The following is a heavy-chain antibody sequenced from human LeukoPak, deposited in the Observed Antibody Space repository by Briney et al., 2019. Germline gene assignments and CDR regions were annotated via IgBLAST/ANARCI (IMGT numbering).Heavy chain of an antibody. J-gene: IGHJ6*03. CDR1: GYIFIDYE. Sequence: ASVKVSFKTSGYIFIDYEINWVRQATGQGLEWMGWMNPKSGDTGYEQKFQGRVTITRDSSISTVYMELSSLRSDDTALYYCARGRYMDVWGKGTTVTVSS. V-gene: IGHV1-8*03. CDR3: ARGRYMDV. CDR2: MNPKSGDT.